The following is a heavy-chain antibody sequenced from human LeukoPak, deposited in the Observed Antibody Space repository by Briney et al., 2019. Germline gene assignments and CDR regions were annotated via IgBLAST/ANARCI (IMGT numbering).Heavy chain of an antibody. CDR2: ISSSGSTI. CDR3: ARFRRFLEWWGTFVGTADAFDI. D-gene: IGHD3-3*01. V-gene: IGHV3-11*04. J-gene: IGHJ3*02. CDR1: GFTFSDYY. Sequence: GGSLRLSCAASGFTFSDYYMSWIRQAPGKGLEWVSYISSSGSTIYYADSVKGRFTISRDNAKNSLYLQMNSLRAEDTAVYYCARFRRFLEWWGTFVGTADAFDIWGQGTMVTVSS.